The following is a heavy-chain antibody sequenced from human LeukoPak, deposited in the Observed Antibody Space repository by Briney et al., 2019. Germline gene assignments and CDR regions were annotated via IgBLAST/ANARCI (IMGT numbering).Heavy chain of an antibody. CDR3: AKDSIQGDTALDY. V-gene: IGHV3-30*02. J-gene: IGHJ4*02. CDR2: IRYDGSIK. Sequence: PGGSLRLSCAASGFIFTVYGMHWVRQAPGKGLEWLAFIRYDGSIKYYADSVKGRLTISRDNSRNTLYLQMNSLRAEDTAVYYCAKDSIQGDTALDYWGQGTLVTVSS. D-gene: IGHD5-18*01. CDR1: GFIFTVYG.